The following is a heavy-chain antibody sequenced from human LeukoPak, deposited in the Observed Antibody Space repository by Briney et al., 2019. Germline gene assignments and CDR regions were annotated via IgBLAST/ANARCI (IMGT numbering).Heavy chain of an antibody. Sequence: GASVKLSCKASGYTFTSYYIHWVRQAPGQGLEWMGIINPSGGSTSYAQKLQGRVTVTRDASTSTVYMELSSLRSDDTGVYYCAGEISMIAVGNHDACDIWGQGTMVTVSS. D-gene: IGHD3-22*01. CDR2: INPSGGST. CDR1: GYTFTSYY. J-gene: IGHJ3*02. V-gene: IGHV1-46*04. CDR3: AGEISMIAVGNHDACDI.